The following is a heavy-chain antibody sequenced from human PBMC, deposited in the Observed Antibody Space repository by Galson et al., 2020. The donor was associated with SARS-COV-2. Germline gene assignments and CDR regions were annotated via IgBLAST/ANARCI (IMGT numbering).Heavy chain of an antibody. D-gene: IGHD3-16*01. J-gene: IGHJ4*02. CDR1: GFTFSSYA. CDR2: ISYDGSNK. V-gene: IGHV3-30-3*01. CDR3: ARSGGGAFFDY. Sequence: TGGSLRLSCAASGFTFSSYAMHWVRQAPGKGLEWVAVISYDGSNKYYADSVKGRFTISRDNSKNTLYLQMNSLRAEDTAVYYCARSGGGAFFDYWGQGTLVTVSS.